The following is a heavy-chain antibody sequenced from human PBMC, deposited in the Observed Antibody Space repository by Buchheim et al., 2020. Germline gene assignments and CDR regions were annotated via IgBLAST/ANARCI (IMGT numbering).Heavy chain of an antibody. CDR1: GFTFSSYA. J-gene: IGHJ4*02. CDR2: ISGSGGST. D-gene: IGHD3-10*01. CDR3: AKDPDGSGNYLFYFDY. V-gene: IGHV3-23*01. Sequence: EVQLLESGGGLVQPGGSLRLPCAASGFTFSSYAMSWVRQAPGKGLEWVSAISGSGGSTYYADSVTGRFTISRDRSRNTLYLQMNSLRADDTAVYYCAKDPDGSGNYLFYFDYWGQGTL.